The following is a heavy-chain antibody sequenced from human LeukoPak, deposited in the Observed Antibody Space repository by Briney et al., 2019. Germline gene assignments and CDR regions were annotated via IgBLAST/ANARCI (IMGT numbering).Heavy chain of an antibody. J-gene: IGHJ4*02. CDR3: ARALYYDILTGYNDFDY. CDR2: ISGSGGST. Sequence: GGSLRLSCAASGFTFSSYAMSWVRQAPGKGLEWVSAISGSGGSTYYADSVKGRSTISRDNSKNTLYLQVNSLRAEDTAVYYCARALYYDILTGYNDFDYWGQGTLVTVSS. CDR1: GFTFSSYA. D-gene: IGHD3-9*01. V-gene: IGHV3-23*01.